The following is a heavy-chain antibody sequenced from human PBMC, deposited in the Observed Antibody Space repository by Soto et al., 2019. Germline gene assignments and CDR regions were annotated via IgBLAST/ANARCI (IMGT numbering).Heavy chain of an antibody. D-gene: IGHD2-2*01. CDR1: GGTFSSYT. J-gene: IGHJ4*02. V-gene: IGHV1-69*02. Sequence: QVQLVQSGAEVTKPGSSVKVSCKASGGTFSSYTISWVRQAPGQGREWMGRIIPILGIANYAQKFKGRVTITADKSTSTSYMELSSLRSEDTAVYYCAKGASTTLDYWGQGTLVTVSS. CDR3: AKGASTTLDY. CDR2: IIPILGIA.